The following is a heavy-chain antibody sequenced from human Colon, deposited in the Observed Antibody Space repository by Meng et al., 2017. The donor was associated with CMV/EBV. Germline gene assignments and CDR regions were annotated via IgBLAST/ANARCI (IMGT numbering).Heavy chain of an antibody. J-gene: IGHJ4*02. CDR2: ITNSGITT. CDR3: ARRGCSGGSCYEDY. D-gene: IGHD2-15*01. Sequence: GGSLRLSCAASGFNFSDYYMSWIRQAPGKGLDWISYITNSGITTYYADSVRDRFTISRDNAKNSSYLQMDSLRVDDTAIYYCARRGCSGGSCYEDYWGQGTLVTVSS. CDR1: GFNFSDYY. V-gene: IGHV3-11*04.